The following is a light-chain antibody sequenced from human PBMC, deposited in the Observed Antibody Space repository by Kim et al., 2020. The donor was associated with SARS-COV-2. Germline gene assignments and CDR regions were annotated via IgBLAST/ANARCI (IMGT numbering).Light chain of an antibody. V-gene: IGKV3-20*01. CDR3: QQYGSSRT. J-gene: IGKJ2*02. CDR1: HSVRSSY. Sequence: EIVLTQSPGTLSLSPGERTTLSCRASHSVRSSYLAWYQQKPGQAPRLLIYGASSRATGIPDRFSGSGSGTDFTLTISRLEPEDFAVYYCQQYGSSRTFGLGTKLEI. CDR2: GAS.